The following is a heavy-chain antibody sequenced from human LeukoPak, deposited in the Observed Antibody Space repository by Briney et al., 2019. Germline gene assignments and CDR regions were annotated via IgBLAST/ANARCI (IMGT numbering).Heavy chain of an antibody. V-gene: IGHV3-33*01. Sequence: PGRSLRLSCAASGFTFSSYGMHWVRQAPGKGLEWVAVIWYDGSNKYYADSVKGRFTISRDNSKNTLYLQMNSLRAEDTAVYYCARDRGVVVTAMGYWGQGTLVTVSS. CDR2: IWYDGSNK. J-gene: IGHJ4*02. CDR3: ARDRGVVVTAMGY. D-gene: IGHD2-21*02. CDR1: GFTFSSYG.